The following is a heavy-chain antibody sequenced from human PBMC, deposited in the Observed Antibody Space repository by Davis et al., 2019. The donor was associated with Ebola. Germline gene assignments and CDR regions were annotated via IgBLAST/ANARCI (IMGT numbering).Heavy chain of an antibody. Sequence: PSETLSLTCSVFGGTFTNYYWSWIRQPPGKGLEWIGEITDGGRTRYNPSLKSRVTISADTSEKQFSLKVTSLTAADTAVYYCARGRRLLDYWGPGTLVTVSS. V-gene: IGHV4-34*01. CDR1: GGTFTNYY. CDR2: ITDGGRT. J-gene: IGHJ4*02. D-gene: IGHD2-15*01. CDR3: ARGRRLLDY.